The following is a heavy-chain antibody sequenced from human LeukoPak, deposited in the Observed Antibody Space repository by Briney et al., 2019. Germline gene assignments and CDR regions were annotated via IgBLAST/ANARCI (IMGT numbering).Heavy chain of an antibody. CDR1: GFTFSSYG. Sequence: GGSLRLSCAASGFTFSSYGMHWVRQAPGKGLEWVAFIRYDGSNKYYADSVKGRFTISRDNSKNTLYLQMNSLRAEDTAVYYCAKVPWYSSSSILSEYWGQGTLVTVSS. CDR2: IRYDGSNK. D-gene: IGHD6-6*01. J-gene: IGHJ4*02. CDR3: AKVPWYSSSSILSEY. V-gene: IGHV3-30*02.